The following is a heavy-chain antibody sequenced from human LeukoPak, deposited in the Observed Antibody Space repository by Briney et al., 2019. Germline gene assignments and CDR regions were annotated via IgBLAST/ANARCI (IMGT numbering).Heavy chain of an antibody. CDR1: GGSISSSSYY. V-gene: IGHV4-39*07. CDR2: IYYSGST. CDR3: ARDPGRGLNWNRIPQYYFVY. D-gene: IGHD1-1*01. Sequence: SETLSLTCTVSGGSISSSSYYWGWIRQPPGKGLEWIGSIYYSGSTYYNPSLKSRVTISVDTSKNQFSLKLSSVTAADTAVYYCARDPGRGLNWNRIPQYYFVYWGQGTLVTVSS. J-gene: IGHJ4*02.